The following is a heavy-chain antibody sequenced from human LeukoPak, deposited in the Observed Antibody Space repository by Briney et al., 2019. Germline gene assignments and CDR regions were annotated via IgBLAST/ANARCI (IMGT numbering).Heavy chain of an antibody. D-gene: IGHD6-6*01. CDR1: GYSFTSYW. CDR3: ARAMSSSPYYYYYMDV. J-gene: IGHJ6*03. V-gene: IGHV5-51*01. CDR2: IYPGDSDT. Sequence: GESLKISCKGSGYSFTSYWIGWVRQMPGKGLEWMGIIYPGDSDTRYSPSFQGQVTISADKSISTAYLQWSSLKASDTAMYYCARAMSSSPYYYYYMDVWGKGTTVTVSS.